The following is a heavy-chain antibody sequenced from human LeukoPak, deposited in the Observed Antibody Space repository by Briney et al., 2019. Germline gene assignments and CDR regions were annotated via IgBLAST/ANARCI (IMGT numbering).Heavy chain of an antibody. Sequence: PGGSLRLXCAASGFTFSTYAMHWVRQAPGKGLEFVSAINPNGDTTFYANSVRDRFTISRDNSKNTLYLQMGSLRPEDMAVYYCAREMLGMSHYFEYWGQGTLVTVSS. CDR2: INPNGDTT. J-gene: IGHJ4*02. CDR3: AREMLGMSHYFEY. V-gene: IGHV3-64*01. CDR1: GFTFSTYA. D-gene: IGHD7-27*01.